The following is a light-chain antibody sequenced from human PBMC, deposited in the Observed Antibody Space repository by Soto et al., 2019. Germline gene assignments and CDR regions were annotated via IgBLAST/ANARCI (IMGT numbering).Light chain of an antibody. CDR2: KAS. J-gene: IGKJ1*01. Sequence: DIQMTQSPSTLSASVGGRVTITCLASQSISSWLAWYQQKPGKAPKLLIYKASTLESGVPSRFSGSGSGTEFTLTISSLQPDDFATYYCQQYGDYSWTFGQGTNVEIK. CDR1: QSISSW. CDR3: QQYGDYSWT. V-gene: IGKV1-5*03.